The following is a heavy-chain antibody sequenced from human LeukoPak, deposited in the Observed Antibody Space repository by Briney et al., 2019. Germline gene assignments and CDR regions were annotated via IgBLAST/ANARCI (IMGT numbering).Heavy chain of an antibody. D-gene: IGHD1-1*01. CDR1: GASISRYH. Sequence: SETLSLTCTVSGASISRYHWTWTRQSAGKGLEWIGRINSNGTTNYNPSLKSRVTMSVDTSKNEFSLKLISVTAADTAVYYCARGLGIIDYWGQGTLVTVSS. CDR2: INSNGTT. CDR3: ARGLGIIDY. J-gene: IGHJ4*02. V-gene: IGHV4-4*07.